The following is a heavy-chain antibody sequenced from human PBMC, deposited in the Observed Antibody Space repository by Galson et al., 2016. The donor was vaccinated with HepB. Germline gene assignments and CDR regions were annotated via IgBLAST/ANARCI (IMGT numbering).Heavy chain of an antibody. J-gene: IGHJ5*02. CDR2: IYYSGGST. CDR1: GVSLSSYY. V-gene: IGHV4-59*01. CDR3: ARVRIAVAENSYFFDP. D-gene: IGHD6-19*01. Sequence: ETLSLTCTVSGVSLSSYYWSWIRQPPGKGLEWIGYIYYSGGSTNYNPSLKSRVTISVDTLKNKLSLKLSSVTAAHTAVYFCARVRIAVAENSYFFDPWGQGTLVTVSS.